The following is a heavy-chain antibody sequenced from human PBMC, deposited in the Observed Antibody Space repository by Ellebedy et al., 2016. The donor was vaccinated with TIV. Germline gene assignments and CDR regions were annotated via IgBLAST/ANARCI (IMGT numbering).Heavy chain of an antibody. CDR1: GGSITSYY. D-gene: IGHD1-26*01. CDR3: ARDLEIGRFDP. CDR2: IYPSGST. Sequence: MPGGSLRLSCIVPGGSITSYYWNWIGQPAGKGLEWIGRIYPSGSTNQNTSLKSRVTMSLDTSKNQFSLKLSSVTAADTAVYYCARDLEIGRFDPWGQGTLVTVSS. J-gene: IGHJ5*02. V-gene: IGHV4-4*07.